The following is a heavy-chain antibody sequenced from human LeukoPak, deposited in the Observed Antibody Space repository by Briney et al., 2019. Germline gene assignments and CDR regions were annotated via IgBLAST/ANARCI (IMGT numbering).Heavy chain of an antibody. V-gene: IGHV4-59*08. D-gene: IGHD5-18*01. CDR1: GDSIRNFY. Sequence: SETLSLTCNVSGDSIRNFYWSWIRQSPGKGLEWIGYIYYSGSTYYNPSLKSRVTISVDTSKNQFSLKLSSVTAADTAVYYCARVPVVDTAMVTLPYYFDYWGQGTLVTVSS. J-gene: IGHJ4*02. CDR3: ARVPVVDTAMVTLPYYFDY. CDR2: IYYSGST.